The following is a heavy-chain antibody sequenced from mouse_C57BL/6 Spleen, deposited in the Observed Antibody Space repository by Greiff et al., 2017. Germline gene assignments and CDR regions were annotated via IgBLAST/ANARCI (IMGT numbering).Heavy chain of an antibody. CDR3: AIRRDDVLDY. V-gene: IGHV1-26*01. CDR2: INPNNGGT. CDR1: GYTFTDYY. J-gene: IGHJ4*01. Sequence: EVQLQQSGPELVKPGASVKLSCKASGYTFTDYYMNWVKQSHGQSLEWIGDINPNNGGTSYNQKFKGKATLTVDKSSSTAYMELRSLTSEDSAFYYCAIRRDDVLDYWGQGTSVTVSS.